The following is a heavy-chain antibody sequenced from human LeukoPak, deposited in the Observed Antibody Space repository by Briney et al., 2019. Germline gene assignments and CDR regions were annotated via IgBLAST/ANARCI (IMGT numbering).Heavy chain of an antibody. V-gene: IGHV4-39*07. J-gene: IGHJ3*01. D-gene: IGHD6-6*01. CDR1: GGSISSSSYY. Sequence: SETLSLTCTVSGGSISSSSYYWGWIRQPPGKGLEWIGSIYYSGSTYYNPSLKSRVTISVDRSKNQFSLKLSSVTAADTAMYYCTRRREYKNAFDLWGQGIMVTVSS. CDR3: TRRREYKNAFDL. CDR2: IYYSGST.